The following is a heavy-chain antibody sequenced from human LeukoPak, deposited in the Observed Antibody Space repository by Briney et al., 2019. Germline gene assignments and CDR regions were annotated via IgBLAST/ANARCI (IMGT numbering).Heavy chain of an antibody. CDR3: ARAGVSYAMDV. Sequence: GGSLRLSCVASGFTFSSYSMHWVRQAPGKGLVWVSRIFVDGSSTSYADSVKGRFTTSRDNTKNTLYLQMSSLRDDDTAVYYCARAGVSYAMDVWGQGTTVTVS. D-gene: IGHD1-14*01. CDR2: IFVDGSST. J-gene: IGHJ6*02. V-gene: IGHV3-74*01. CDR1: GFTFSSYS.